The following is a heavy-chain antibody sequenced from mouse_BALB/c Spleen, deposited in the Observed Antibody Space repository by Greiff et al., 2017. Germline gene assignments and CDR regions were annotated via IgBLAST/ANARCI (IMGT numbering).Heavy chain of an antibody. CDR2: ISSGSSTI. V-gene: IGHV5-17*02. CDR3: ARTPLNRDGAMDY. CDR1: GFTFSSFG. D-gene: IGHD4-1*01. J-gene: IGHJ4*01. Sequence: EVMLVESGGDLVKPGGSRKLSCAASGFTFSSFGMHWVRQAPEKGLEWVAYISSGSSTIYYADTVKGRFTISRDNPKNTLFLQMTSLRSEDTAMYYCARTPLNRDGAMDYWGQGTSVTVSS.